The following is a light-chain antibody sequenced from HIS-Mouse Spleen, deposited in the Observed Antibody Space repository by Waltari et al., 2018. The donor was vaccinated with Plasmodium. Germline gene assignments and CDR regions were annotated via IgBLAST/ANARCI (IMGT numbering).Light chain of an antibody. Sequence: EIAMTQSPATLSVSPGERATLSCRASQSVSRNLAWYQQKPGQAPTLLIYGASTRATVIPSRFSGTGSGTDFTLTISSLQSEDFAVYYCQQYNNWSFTFGPGTKLDIK. CDR2: GAS. CDR3: QQYNNWSFT. CDR1: QSVSRN. V-gene: IGKV3-15*01. J-gene: IGKJ3*01.